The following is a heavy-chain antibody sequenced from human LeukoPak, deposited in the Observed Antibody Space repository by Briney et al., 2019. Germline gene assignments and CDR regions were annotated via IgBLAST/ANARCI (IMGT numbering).Heavy chain of an antibody. J-gene: IGHJ4*02. CDR3: ARDVDTFFDY. D-gene: IGHD5-18*01. CDR1: GGSISNYYY. Sequence: SATLSLTCTVSGGSISNYYYWSWIRQPAGKGLEWIGRIYFSGTTIYNPSLKSRVTMSLDTSKNQFSLKLTSVTAADTAVYYCARDVDTFFDYWGQGTLVTVSS. V-gene: IGHV4-4*07. CDR2: IYFSGTT.